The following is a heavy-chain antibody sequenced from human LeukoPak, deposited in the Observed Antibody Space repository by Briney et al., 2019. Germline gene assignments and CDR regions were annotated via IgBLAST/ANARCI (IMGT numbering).Heavy chain of an antibody. CDR1: GASFTNYY. V-gene: IGHV4-59*12. Sequence: SETLSLTCTVSGASFTNYYWSWIRQPPGQGLEWIGFSSYNGNTNYNPSLKSRVTMSVDTSKNQFSLKLSSVTAADTAVYYCARELFMITFGGVIAPFDYWGQGTLVTVSS. D-gene: IGHD3-16*02. CDR3: ARELFMITFGGVIAPFDY. CDR2: SSYNGNT. J-gene: IGHJ4*02.